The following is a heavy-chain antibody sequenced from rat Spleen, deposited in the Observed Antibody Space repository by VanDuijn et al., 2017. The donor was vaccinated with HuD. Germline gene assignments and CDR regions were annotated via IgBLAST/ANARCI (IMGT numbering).Heavy chain of an antibody. CDR2: ISTGGGNA. V-gene: IGHV5S14*01. CDR1: GFTFSNYG. D-gene: IGHD1-12*02. J-gene: IGHJ4*01. CDR3: ARRAYYNDGTRVMDA. Sequence: EVQLVESGGGLVQPGRSLQLSCAASGFTFSNYGMAWVRQTPTKGLEWVASISTGGGNAYYLASVKGRFTISRDNAKNTQYLQMDSLRSEDTATYYCARRAYYNDGTRVMDAWGQGASVTVSS.